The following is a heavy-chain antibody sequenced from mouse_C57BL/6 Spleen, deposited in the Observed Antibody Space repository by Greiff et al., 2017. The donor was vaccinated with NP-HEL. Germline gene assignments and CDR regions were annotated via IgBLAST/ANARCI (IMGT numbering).Heavy chain of an antibody. D-gene: IGHD1-1*01. Sequence: VQLKQPGAELVKPGASVKMSCKASGYTFTSYWITWVKQRPGQGLEWIGDIYPGSGSTNYNEKFKSKATLTVDTSSSTAYMQLSSLTSEDSAVYYCARYGSSPWYFDVWGTGTTVTVSS. CDR3: ARYGSSPWYFDV. CDR1: GYTFTSYW. CDR2: IYPGSGST. J-gene: IGHJ1*03. V-gene: IGHV1-55*01.